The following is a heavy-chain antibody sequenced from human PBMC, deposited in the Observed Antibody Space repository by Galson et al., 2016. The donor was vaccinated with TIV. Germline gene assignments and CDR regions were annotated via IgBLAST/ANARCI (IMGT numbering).Heavy chain of an antibody. V-gene: IGHV1-46*01. CDR3: AVWSNIYYFAL. CDR2: IDPNSGGT. J-gene: IGHJ4*02. Sequence: SVKVSCKASGYTFINYYMHWVRQAPGQGLEWVGVIDPNSGGTTYAQKFQGRVIMTRNTSTSTVYMELSSLRSGDTAVFYCAVWSNIYYFALWGQGTLITVSS. CDR1: GYTFINYY. D-gene: IGHD2-21*01.